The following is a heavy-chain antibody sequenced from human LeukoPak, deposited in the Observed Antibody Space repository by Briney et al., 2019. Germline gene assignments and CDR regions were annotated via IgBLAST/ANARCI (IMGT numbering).Heavy chain of an antibody. Sequence: GESLKISCKGSGYSFTSYWIGWVRQMPGKGLEWMGIIYPGDSDTRYSPSFQGQVTISADKSISTAYLQWSSLKASDTAMYYCARSDYYDSSGYLDAFDILGQGTMVTVSS. CDR1: GYSFTSYW. J-gene: IGHJ3*02. CDR3: ARSDYYDSSGYLDAFDI. D-gene: IGHD3-22*01. CDR2: IYPGDSDT. V-gene: IGHV5-51*01.